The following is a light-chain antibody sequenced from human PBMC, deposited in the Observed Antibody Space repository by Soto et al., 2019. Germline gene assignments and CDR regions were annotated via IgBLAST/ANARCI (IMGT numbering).Light chain of an antibody. CDR3: SSYTASSTYV. Sequence: QSGLTQPASVSLSPGQSITISCIGTSGDVGGYDYVSWYQHHPGKAPKLIIFEVFNRPSGVSNRFSGSKSGNTASLTISGLQAEDEADYYCSSYTASSTYVFGTGTKVTVL. CDR1: SGDVGGYDY. V-gene: IGLV2-14*01. J-gene: IGLJ1*01. CDR2: EVF.